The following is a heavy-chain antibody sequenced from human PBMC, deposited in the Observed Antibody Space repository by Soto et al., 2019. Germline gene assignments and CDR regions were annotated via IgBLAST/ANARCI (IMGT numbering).Heavy chain of an antibody. J-gene: IGHJ6*02. D-gene: IGHD5-18*01. Sequence: SETLSLTCTVSGGSISSSSYYWGWIRQPPGKGLERIGSIYYSGSTYYNPSLKSRVTISVDTSKNQFSLKLSSVTAADTAVYYCARRGNTAMVTGVGYYYYYGMDVWGQGTTVTVSS. V-gene: IGHV4-39*01. CDR1: GGSISSSSYY. CDR2: IYYSGST. CDR3: ARRGNTAMVTGVGYYYYYGMDV.